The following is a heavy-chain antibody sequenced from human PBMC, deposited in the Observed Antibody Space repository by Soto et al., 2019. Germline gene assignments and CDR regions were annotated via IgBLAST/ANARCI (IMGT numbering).Heavy chain of an antibody. CDR2: IIPIFGTA. V-gene: IGHV1-69*13. D-gene: IGHD1-26*01. CDR1: GYTFTSYD. J-gene: IGHJ3*02. CDR3: AGLIVGATYDAFDI. Sequence: SVKVSCKASGYTFTSYDINWVRQATGQGLEWMGGIIPIFGTANYAQKFQGRVTITADESTSTAYMELSSLRSEDTAVYYCAGLIVGATYDAFDIWGQGTMVTVSS.